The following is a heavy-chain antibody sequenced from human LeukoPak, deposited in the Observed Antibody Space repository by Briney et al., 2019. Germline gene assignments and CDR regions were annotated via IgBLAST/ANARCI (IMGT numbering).Heavy chain of an antibody. Sequence: GGSLRLSCAASGFTFSSYGMHWVRQAPGKGLEWVAFIRYDGSNKYYADSVKGRFTISRDNSKNTLYLQMNSLRAEDTAVYYCAKDEETGIYDILTGYLGIDYWGQGTLVTVSS. CDR3: AKDEETGIYDILTGYLGIDY. J-gene: IGHJ4*02. CDR1: GFTFSSYG. D-gene: IGHD3-9*01. V-gene: IGHV3-30*02. CDR2: IRYDGSNK.